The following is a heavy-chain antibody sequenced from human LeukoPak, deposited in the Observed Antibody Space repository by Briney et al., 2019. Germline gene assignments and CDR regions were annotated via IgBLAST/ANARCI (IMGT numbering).Heavy chain of an antibody. D-gene: IGHD2-15*01. CDR3: AKDGGSDPDSFDI. V-gene: IGHV3-30*02. CDR2: IRYDGCNK. CDR1: GFIFNTYV. J-gene: IGHJ3*02. Sequence: GGSLRLSCAASGFIFNTYVMHWVRQAPGKGLEWLAFIRYDGCNKNYADSVKGRFTISRDNTKNSLYLQMNSLRAEDTAVYYCAKDGGSDPDSFDIWGQGTMVTVSS.